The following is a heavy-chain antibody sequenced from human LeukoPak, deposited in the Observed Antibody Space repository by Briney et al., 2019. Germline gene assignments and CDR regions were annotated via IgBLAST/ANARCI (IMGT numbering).Heavy chain of an antibody. D-gene: IGHD3-3*01. V-gene: IGHV1-2*02. CDR2: VNPYSGGS. Sequence: ASVKVSCKASGFTFTGYYLHWVRQAPGQGLEWMGWVNPYSGGSKNAQRFQGRVSMTRDTSISTAYMELSRLKSDDTAVYYCARGDNFWSGPLFDYWGQGTLVTVSS. CDR3: ARGDNFWSGPLFDY. J-gene: IGHJ4*02. CDR1: GFTFTGYY.